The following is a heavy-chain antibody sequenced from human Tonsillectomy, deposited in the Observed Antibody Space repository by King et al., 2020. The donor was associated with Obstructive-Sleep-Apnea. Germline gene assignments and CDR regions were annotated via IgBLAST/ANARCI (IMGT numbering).Heavy chain of an antibody. Sequence: VQLVESGAEVKKPGASVKVSCKASGYTFINYGISWVRQAPGQGLEWMGWISAYNGNTNYAQKRQDRITMTTDTSTSTAYMELRRLRSDDTAGYYCARDRYQLLNYWGQGTLVTVSS. V-gene: IGHV1-18*04. CDR1: GYTFINYG. D-gene: IGHD2-2*01. CDR3: ARDRYQLLNY. CDR2: ISAYNGNT. J-gene: IGHJ4*02.